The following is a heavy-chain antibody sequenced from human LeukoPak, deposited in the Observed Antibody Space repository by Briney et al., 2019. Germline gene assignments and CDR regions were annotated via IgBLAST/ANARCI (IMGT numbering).Heavy chain of an antibody. Sequence: SETLSLTCAVYGGSFSGYYWSWIRQPPGQGLEWIGEINHSGSTNYNPSLKSRVTISVDTSKNQFSLKLSSVTAADTAVYYCARMEPMIVVAGRWVRVYYFDYWGQGTLVTVSS. J-gene: IGHJ4*02. CDR2: INHSGST. CDR3: ARMEPMIVVAGRWVRVYYFDY. V-gene: IGHV4-34*01. D-gene: IGHD3-22*01. CDR1: GGSFSGYY.